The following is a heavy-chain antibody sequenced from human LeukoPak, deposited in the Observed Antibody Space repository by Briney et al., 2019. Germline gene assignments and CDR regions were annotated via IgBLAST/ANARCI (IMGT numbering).Heavy chain of an antibody. Sequence: GASVKVSCKASGGTFSSYAISWVRQAPGQGLEWMGGIIPIFGTANYAQKFQGRVTMTRDTSTSTVYMELSSLRSEDTAVYYCATYSNYYYYYGMDVWGQGTTVTVSS. CDR3: ATYSNYYYYYGMDV. J-gene: IGHJ6*02. CDR1: GGTFSSYA. V-gene: IGHV1-69*05. CDR2: IIPIFGTA. D-gene: IGHD4-11*01.